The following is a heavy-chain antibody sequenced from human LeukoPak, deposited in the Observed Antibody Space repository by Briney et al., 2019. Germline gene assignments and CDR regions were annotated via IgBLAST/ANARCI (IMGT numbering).Heavy chain of an antibody. CDR1: GFTFSSYA. V-gene: IGHV3-23*01. CDR2: ISGSGGST. Sequence: GGSLRLSCAASGFTFSSYAMSWVRQAPGKGLEWVSAISGSGGSTYYADSVKGRFTISRDNSKNTLYLQMNSLRAEDTAVYYCAKGRSPRGGYYGMDVWGQGTTVTVSS. CDR3: AKGRSPRGGYYGMDV. J-gene: IGHJ6*02. D-gene: IGHD3-10*01.